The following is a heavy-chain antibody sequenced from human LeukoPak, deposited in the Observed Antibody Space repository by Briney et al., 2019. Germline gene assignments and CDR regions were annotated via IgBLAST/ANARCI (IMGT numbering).Heavy chain of an antibody. CDR2: IDPTDSYT. Sequence: GESLKISCKGSGYIFTSYWITWVPQMPGKGLECMGMIDPTDSYTNYSPSFQGHVTISTDKSISTAYLHWTSLKASDTAIYYCARRGRSSSNFDFWGQGTLVTVSS. D-gene: IGHD6-6*01. V-gene: IGHV5-10-1*01. CDR1: GYIFTSYW. CDR3: ARRGRSSSNFDF. J-gene: IGHJ4*02.